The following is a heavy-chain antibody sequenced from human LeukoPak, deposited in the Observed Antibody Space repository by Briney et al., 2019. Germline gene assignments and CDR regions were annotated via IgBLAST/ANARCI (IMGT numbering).Heavy chain of an antibody. CDR2: ISYDGSNK. CDR1: GFTFSSYG. J-gene: IGHJ4*02. V-gene: IGHV3-30*18. CDR3: AKDRPGAAIDY. D-gene: IGHD1-26*01. Sequence: GGSLRLSCAASGFTFSSYGMHWDRQAPGKGLEWVAVISYDGSNKYYADSVKGRFTISRDNSKNTLYLQMNSLRAEDTAVYYCAKDRPGAAIDYWGQGTLVTVSS.